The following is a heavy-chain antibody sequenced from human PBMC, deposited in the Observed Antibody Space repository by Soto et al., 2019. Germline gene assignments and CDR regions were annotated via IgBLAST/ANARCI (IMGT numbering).Heavy chain of an antibody. J-gene: IGHJ5*02. Sequence: GGSLRLSCAASGFTVSNTYMTWVRQPPGKGLECVSVIYTAGGTNYADSVKGRFIISRDNSKNTLYLQMNSLRAKDTAVYYCARALPVAKGGFDPWGQGTLVTVSS. D-gene: IGHD2-2*01. CDR1: GFTVSNTY. CDR2: IYTAGGT. CDR3: ARALPVAKGGFDP. V-gene: IGHV3-53*01.